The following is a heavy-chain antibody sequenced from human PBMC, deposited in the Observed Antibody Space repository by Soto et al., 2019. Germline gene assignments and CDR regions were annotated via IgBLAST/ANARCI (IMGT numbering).Heavy chain of an antibody. D-gene: IGHD5-12*01. J-gene: IGHJ6*02. CDR3: VRELGEVATVYYYYYGMDV. Sequence: GASVRVSCKASGYTFTSYYMHWVRQAPGQGLEWMGIINPSGGSTSYAQKFQGRVTMTRDTSTSTVYMELSSLRSVDTAVYYCVRELGEVATVYYYYYGMDVWG. V-gene: IGHV1-46*01. CDR2: INPSGGST. CDR1: GYTFTSYY.